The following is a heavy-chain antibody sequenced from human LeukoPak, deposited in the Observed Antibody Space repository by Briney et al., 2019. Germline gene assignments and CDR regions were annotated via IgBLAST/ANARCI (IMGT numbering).Heavy chain of an antibody. CDR1: GGAVSSGSDY. J-gene: IGHJ2*01. V-gene: IGHV4-61*01. D-gene: IGHD6-19*01. CDR3: ARAKAVATWYFDL. CDR2: IYYSGRT. Sequence: SETLSLTCTVSGGAVSSGSDYWSWIRQPPGKGLEWIGYIYYSGRTNYNPSLKSRVTISVDTSKNQFSLKLSSVTAVDTAVYYCARAKAVATWYFDLWGRGTLVSVSS.